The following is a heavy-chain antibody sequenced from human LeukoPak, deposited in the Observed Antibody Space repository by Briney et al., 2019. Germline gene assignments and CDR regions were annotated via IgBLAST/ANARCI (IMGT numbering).Heavy chain of an antibody. CDR1: GFTFSSYS. J-gene: IGHJ4*02. V-gene: IGHV3-21*01. CDR3: ARQGRSSGGSCYSAGCYFDY. D-gene: IGHD2-15*01. CDR2: ISSSSYI. Sequence: GGSLRLSCAASGFTFSSYSMNWVRQAPGKGPEWVSPISSSSYIYYADSVKGRFTISRDNAKNSLYLQMNSLRAEDTAVYYCARQGRSSGGSCYSAGCYFDYWGQGTLVTVSS.